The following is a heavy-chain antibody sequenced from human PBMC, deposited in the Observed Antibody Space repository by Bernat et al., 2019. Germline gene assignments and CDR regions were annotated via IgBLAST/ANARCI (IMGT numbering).Heavy chain of an antibody. D-gene: IGHD2-15*01. CDR1: GFTFSSYE. J-gene: IGHJ4*02. CDR3: ARETVVAATRIQTLDY. Sequence: EVQLVESGGGLVQPGGSLRLSCAASGFTFSSYEMNWVRQAPGKGLAWVSYISSSGSTIYYADAVKGRFTISRDNAKNSLYLQMNSLRAEDTAVYYCARETVVAATRIQTLDYWGQGTLVTVSS. V-gene: IGHV3-48*03. CDR2: ISSSGSTI.